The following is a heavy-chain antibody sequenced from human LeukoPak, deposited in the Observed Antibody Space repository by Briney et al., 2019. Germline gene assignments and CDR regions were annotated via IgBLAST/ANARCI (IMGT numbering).Heavy chain of an antibody. CDR1: GYTFTGYY. Sequence: GASVKVSCKASGYTFTGYYMHWVRQAPGQGLEWMGRINPNSGGTNYAQKFQGRVTMTRDTSITTAYMELSRLRSDDTAVYYCARADSDNGDAKYYFDYWGQGALVTVSS. CDR3: ARADSDNGDAKYYFDY. D-gene: IGHD2-8*01. V-gene: IGHV1-2*06. CDR2: INPNSGGT. J-gene: IGHJ4*02.